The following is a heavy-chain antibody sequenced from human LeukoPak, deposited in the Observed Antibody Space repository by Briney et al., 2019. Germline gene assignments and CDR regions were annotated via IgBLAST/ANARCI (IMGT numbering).Heavy chain of an antibody. CDR2: IYPDDSDT. CDR3: ARPRYSSQDPYYFDY. CDR1: GYSFTSYW. J-gene: IGHJ4*02. Sequence: PGESLKISCKGSGYSFTSYWIGWVRQMPGKGLEWMGIIYPDDSDTRYSPSFQGQVTISADKSISTAYLQWSSLKASDTAMYYCARPRYSSQDPYYFDYWGQGTLVTVSS. D-gene: IGHD6-13*01. V-gene: IGHV5-51*01.